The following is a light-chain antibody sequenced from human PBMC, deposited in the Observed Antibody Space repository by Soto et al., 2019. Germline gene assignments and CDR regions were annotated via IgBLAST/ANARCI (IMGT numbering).Light chain of an antibody. CDR1: SSDVGGYNY. J-gene: IGLJ1*01. V-gene: IGLV2-14*01. CDR3: SYYTSSSTQV. CDR2: DVS. Sequence: QSALTQPASVSGSPGQSITISCTGTSSDVGGYNYVSWYQQHPGKAPKLMIYDVSSRPSGVSNRFSGTKPGNTASLNISGLQGEDEADYYCSYYTSSSTQVFGTGTKVTVL.